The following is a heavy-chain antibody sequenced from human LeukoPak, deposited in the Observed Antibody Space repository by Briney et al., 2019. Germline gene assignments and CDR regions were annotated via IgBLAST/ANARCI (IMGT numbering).Heavy chain of an antibody. CDR2: IYSGGST. CDR1: GFTVSSNY. J-gene: IGHJ3*02. D-gene: IGHD4-17*01. V-gene: IGHV3-53*01. Sequence: GGSLRLSCAASGFTVSSNYMSWVRQAPGKGLEWVSVIYSGGSTYYADSVKGRFTISRDNSKNTLYLQMNSLRAEDTAVYYCATTFDYGDYFDAFDIWGQGTMVTVSS. CDR3: ATTFDYGDYFDAFDI.